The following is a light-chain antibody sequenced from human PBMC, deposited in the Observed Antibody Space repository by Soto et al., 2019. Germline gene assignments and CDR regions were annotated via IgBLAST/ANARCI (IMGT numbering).Light chain of an antibody. Sequence: ETVVTQSPATLSLSPGERATLSCRASQNVDIYLAWYQQKPGQAPRLLIYDASNRATGVPPRFSGSGSGTDFTLTIRSLEPEDFALYYCQQRRNWPPLTFGQGTRLEIK. CDR2: DAS. V-gene: IGKV3-11*01. J-gene: IGKJ5*01. CDR3: QQRRNWPPLT. CDR1: QNVDIY.